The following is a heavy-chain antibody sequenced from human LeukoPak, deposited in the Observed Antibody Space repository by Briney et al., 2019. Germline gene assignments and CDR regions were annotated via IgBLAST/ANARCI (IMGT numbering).Heavy chain of an antibody. Sequence: GGSLRLSCAASGFTFSSYWMSWVRQAPGKGLEWVANINQDGSAKYSVDSVKGRFTISRDNAKNTLYLEMNSLSPDDTAVYYCARGVEPLAANTLAYWGQGTLVTVSS. D-gene: IGHD1-14*01. CDR1: GFTFSSYW. CDR3: ARGVEPLAANTLAY. V-gene: IGHV3-7*03. CDR2: INQDGSAK. J-gene: IGHJ4*02.